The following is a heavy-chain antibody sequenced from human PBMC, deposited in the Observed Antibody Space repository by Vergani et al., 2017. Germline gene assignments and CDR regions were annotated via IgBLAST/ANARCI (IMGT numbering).Heavy chain of an antibody. D-gene: IGHD5-12*01. CDR2: ISGSGGST. Sequence: QVQLVESGGGLVKPGGSLRLSCAASGFTFSDYYMSWIRQAPGKGLEWVSAISGSGGSTYYADSVKGRFTISRDNAKNSLYLQMNSLRAEDTAVYYCARDAATIIKDYYFDYWGQGTLVTVSS. CDR3: ARDAATIIKDYYFDY. CDR1: GFTFSDYY. J-gene: IGHJ4*02. V-gene: IGHV3-11*04.